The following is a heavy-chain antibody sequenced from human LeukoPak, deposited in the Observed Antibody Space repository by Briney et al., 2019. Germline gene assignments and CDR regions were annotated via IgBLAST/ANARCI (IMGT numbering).Heavy chain of an antibody. J-gene: IGHJ4*02. Sequence: GTSLRLSCAASGFPFSSYGMHWVRQAPGKGLEWVARLVYDARSDYANSVKGRFSISRDDSKNTLFLDMSNLRVEDTALYYCARDLSAAFVFWGQGVLVTVSS. CDR2: LVYDARS. CDR3: ARDLSAAFVF. V-gene: IGHV3-33*01. D-gene: IGHD6-25*01. CDR1: GFPFSSYG.